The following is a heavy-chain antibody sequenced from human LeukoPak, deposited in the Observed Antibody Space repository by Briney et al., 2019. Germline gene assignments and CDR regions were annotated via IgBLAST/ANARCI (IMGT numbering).Heavy chain of an antibody. V-gene: IGHV3-30*18. CDR3: AKAQPMGKGFDY. J-gene: IGHJ4*02. CDR2: ISYDGSNK. CDR1: GFTFSSYG. Sequence: GGSLRLSCAASGFTFSSYGMHWVRQAPGKGLEWVAVISYDGSNKYYADSVKGRFTISRDNSKNTLYLQMNSLRAEDTAVYYCAKAQPMGKGFDYWGQGTLVTVSS. D-gene: IGHD3-10*01.